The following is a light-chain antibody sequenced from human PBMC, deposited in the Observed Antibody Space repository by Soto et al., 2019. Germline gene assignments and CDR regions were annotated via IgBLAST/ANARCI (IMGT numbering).Light chain of an antibody. V-gene: IGLV1-40*01. J-gene: IGLJ2*01. CDR3: QSYDSSLSVHVV. CDR2: GNT. CDR1: SFNIGTGYD. Sequence: QSVLTQPPSVSGAPGQRVTISCTGSSFNIGTGYDVHWYQQLPGTAPKLLIFGNTNRPSGVPDRFSGSKSGASASLAITGLQAEDEADYYCQSYDSSLSVHVVFGGGTKLTVL.